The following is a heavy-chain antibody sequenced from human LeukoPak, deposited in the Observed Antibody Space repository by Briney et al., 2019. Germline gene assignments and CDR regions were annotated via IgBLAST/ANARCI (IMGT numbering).Heavy chain of an antibody. V-gene: IGHV4-59*12. J-gene: IGHJ3*02. Sequence: PSETLSLTCTVSGGSISSYYWSWIRQPPGKGLEWIGYIYYSGSTNYNPSLKSRVTISVDRSKTQFSLKLSSVTAADTAVYYCARTFEYSSSGAFDIWGQGTMVTVSS. CDR2: IYYSGST. CDR1: GGSISSYY. D-gene: IGHD6-6*01. CDR3: ARTFEYSSSGAFDI.